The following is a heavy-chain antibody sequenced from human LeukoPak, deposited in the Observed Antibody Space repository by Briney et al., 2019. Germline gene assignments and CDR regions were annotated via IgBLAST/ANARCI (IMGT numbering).Heavy chain of an antibody. CDR2: IRYDGSNK. CDR1: GFTFSSYG. Sequence: PGGSLRLSCAASGFTFSSYGMHWVRQAPGKGLEWVTFIRYDGSNKYYADSVKGRFTISRDNSKNTLYLQMNSLRAEDTAVYYCAKGAIWFGELFHNDYWGQGTLVTVSS. V-gene: IGHV3-30*02. CDR3: AKGAIWFGELFHNDY. D-gene: IGHD3-10*01. J-gene: IGHJ4*02.